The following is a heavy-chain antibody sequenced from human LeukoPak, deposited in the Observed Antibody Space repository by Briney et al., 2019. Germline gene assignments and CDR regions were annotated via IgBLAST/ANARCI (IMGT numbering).Heavy chain of an antibody. CDR3: ATSATLRFLEWLFDY. V-gene: IGHV3-9*01. CDR2: ISWNSGSI. D-gene: IGHD3-3*01. CDR1: GFTFDDYA. Sequence: GRSLRLSCAASGFTFDDYAMHWVRQAPGKGLEWVSGISWNSGSIGYADSVKGRFTISRDNAKNSLYLQMNSLRAEDTALYYCATSATLRFLEWLFDYWGQGTLVTVSS. J-gene: IGHJ4*02.